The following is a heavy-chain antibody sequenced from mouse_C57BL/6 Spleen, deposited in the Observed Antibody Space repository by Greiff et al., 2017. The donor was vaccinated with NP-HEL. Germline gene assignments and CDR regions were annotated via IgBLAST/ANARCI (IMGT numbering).Heavy chain of an antibody. CDR1: GYAFSSSW. D-gene: IGHD1-1*02. CDR2: IYPGDGDT. Sequence: VQGVESGPELVKPGASVKISCKASGYAFSSSWMNWVKQRPGKGLEWIGRIYPGDGDTNYNGKFKGKATLTADKSSSTAYMQLSSLTSEDSAVYICVREGWDPARCAYGGEETLVSVSA. CDR3: VREGWDPARCAY. V-gene: IGHV1-82*01. J-gene: IGHJ3*01.